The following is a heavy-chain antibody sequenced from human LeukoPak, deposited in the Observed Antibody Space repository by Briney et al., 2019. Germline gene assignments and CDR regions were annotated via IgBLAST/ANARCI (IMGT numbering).Heavy chain of an antibody. CDR1: GFTFSSYW. J-gene: IGHJ6*03. Sequence: GGSLRLSCAASGFTFSSYWMSWVRQAPGKGLEWVANIKQDGSEKYYVDSVKGRFTLSRDNAKNSLYLQMNSLRAEDTAVYYCARRDVSSTYYYYYMDVWGKGTTVTVSS. V-gene: IGHV3-7*01. CDR2: IKQDGSEK. D-gene: IGHD2-2*01. CDR3: ARRDVSSTYYYYYMDV.